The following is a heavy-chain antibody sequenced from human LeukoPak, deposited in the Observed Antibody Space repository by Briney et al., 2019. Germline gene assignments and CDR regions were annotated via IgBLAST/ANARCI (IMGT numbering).Heavy chain of an antibody. CDR1: GFTFSDYY. D-gene: IGHD2-2*01. Sequence: PGGSLRLSCAASGFTFSDYYMSWIRQAPGKGLEWVSYISSSGSTIYYADSVKGRFTISRDNAKNSLYLQMNSLRAEDTAVYYCARDYRSSTSCLAPLYYYYGMDVWGQGTTVTVSS. CDR2: ISSSGSTI. CDR3: ARDYRSSTSCLAPLYYYYGMDV. J-gene: IGHJ6*02. V-gene: IGHV3-11*01.